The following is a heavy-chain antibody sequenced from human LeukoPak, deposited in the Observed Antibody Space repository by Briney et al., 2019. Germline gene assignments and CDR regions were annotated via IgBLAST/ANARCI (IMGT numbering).Heavy chain of an antibody. Sequence: GGSLRLSCAASGFTFSSYWMHWVRQAPGKGLVWVSRLNADGNSITYADSVKGRFTISRDNAKNSLYLQMNSLRAEDTAVYYCARIIAARPGHNWFDPWGQGTLVTVSS. V-gene: IGHV3-74*01. CDR1: GFTFSSYW. CDR3: ARIIAARPGHNWFDP. J-gene: IGHJ5*02. CDR2: LNADGNSI. D-gene: IGHD6-6*01.